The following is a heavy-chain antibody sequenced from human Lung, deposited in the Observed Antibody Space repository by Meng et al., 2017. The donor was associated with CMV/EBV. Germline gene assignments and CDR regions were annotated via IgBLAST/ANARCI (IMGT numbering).Heavy chain of an antibody. V-gene: IGHV7-4-1*01. D-gene: IGHD6-19*01. CDR2: SNINTGNP. J-gene: IGHJ4*02. CDR1: GYTFTSSS. Sequence: GQLWELGFEFKEPGDSVNVSFQAAGYTFTSSSMTWVPHAPGQGLEWMVESNINTGNPTYAQGFTGRFVFSLDTSVSTAYLQIDSLKADDTAVYYCARGNGWRFDYWGQGTLVTVSS. CDR3: ARGNGWRFDY.